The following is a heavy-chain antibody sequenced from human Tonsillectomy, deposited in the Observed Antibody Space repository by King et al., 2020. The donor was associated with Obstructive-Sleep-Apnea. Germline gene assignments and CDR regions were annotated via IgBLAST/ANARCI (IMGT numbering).Heavy chain of an antibody. Sequence: VQLVESGGGLVQPGGSVRLSCAASGFTVSSNYMSWVRQAPGKGLEWVSVIYIGGGTYYADSVKGRFTISRDTSKNTLYLQMNSLRAEDTAVYYWARVVGAIIYWGQGMLVTVSS. D-gene: IGHD1-26*01. J-gene: IGHJ4*02. CDR3: ARVVGAIIY. CDR2: IYIGGGT. V-gene: IGHV3-66*01. CDR1: GFTVSSNY.